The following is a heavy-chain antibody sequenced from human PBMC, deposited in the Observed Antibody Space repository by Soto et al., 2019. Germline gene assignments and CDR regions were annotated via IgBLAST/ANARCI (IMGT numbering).Heavy chain of an antibody. CDR3: ARDLVVVPAANYDAFDI. CDR1: GFTFSSYS. J-gene: IGHJ3*02. Sequence: GGSLRLSCAASGFTFSSYSMNWVRQAPGKGLEWVSYISSSSSTIYYADSVKGRFTISRDNAKNSLYLQMNSLRAEDTAVYYCARDLVVVPAANYDAFDIWGQGTMVTVSS. CDR2: ISSSSSTI. V-gene: IGHV3-48*01. D-gene: IGHD2-2*01.